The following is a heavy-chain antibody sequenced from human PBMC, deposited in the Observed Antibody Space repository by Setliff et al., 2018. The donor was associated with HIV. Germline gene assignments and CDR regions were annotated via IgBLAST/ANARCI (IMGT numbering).Heavy chain of an antibody. D-gene: IGHD2-8*02. V-gene: IGHV1-18*01. CDR2: ISTYNGNT. Sequence: ASVKVSCKASGGTFSSYTISWVRQAPGQGLEWMGWISTYNGNTNYAQKLQDRVTMTTDTSTNTAYMELKSLRSDDTAVYYCARGRDLLVLCDWGQGTLVTVSS. J-gene: IGHJ4*02. CDR1: GGTFSSYT. CDR3: ARGRDLLVLCD.